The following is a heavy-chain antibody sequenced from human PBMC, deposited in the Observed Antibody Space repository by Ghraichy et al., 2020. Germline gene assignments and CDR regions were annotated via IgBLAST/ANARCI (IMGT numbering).Heavy chain of an antibody. CDR2: ISWNSGSI. Sequence: GGSLRLSCAASGFTFDDYAMHWVRQAPGKGLEWVSGISWNSGSIGYADSVKGRFTISRDNAKNSLYLQMNSLRAEDTALYYCAKALVGATGEGYYGMDVWGQGTTVTVSS. CDR3: AKALVGATGEGYYGMDV. V-gene: IGHV3-9*01. J-gene: IGHJ6*02. D-gene: IGHD1-26*01. CDR1: GFTFDDYA.